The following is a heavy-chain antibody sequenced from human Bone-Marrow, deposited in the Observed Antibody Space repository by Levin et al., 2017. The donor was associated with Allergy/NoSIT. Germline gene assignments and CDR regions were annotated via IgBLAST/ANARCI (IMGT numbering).Heavy chain of an antibody. CDR2: ISAYNGNT. Sequence: GESLKISCKASGYTFTSYGISWVRQAPGQGLEWMGWISAYNGNTNYAQKLQGRVTMTTDTSTSTAYMELRSLRSDDTAVYYCARDGLSGSWHSLNWFDPWGQGTLVTVSS. CDR3: ARDGLSGSWHSLNWFDP. J-gene: IGHJ5*02. D-gene: IGHD6-13*01. CDR1: GYTFTSYG. V-gene: IGHV1-18*01.